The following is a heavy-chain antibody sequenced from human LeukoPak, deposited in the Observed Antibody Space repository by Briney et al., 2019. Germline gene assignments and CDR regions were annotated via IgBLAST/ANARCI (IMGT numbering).Heavy chain of an antibody. CDR3: ARGVLVVVPAAGAFDI. CDR1: GDSISSYY. D-gene: IGHD2-2*01. J-gene: IGHJ3*02. Sequence: SETLSLTCTVSGDSISSYYWSWIRQPAGKGLEWIGRIYTSGSTNYNPSLKSRVTMSVDTSKNQFSLKLSSVTAADTAVYYCARGVLVVVPAAGAFDIWGQGTMVTVSS. V-gene: IGHV4-4*07. CDR2: IYTSGST.